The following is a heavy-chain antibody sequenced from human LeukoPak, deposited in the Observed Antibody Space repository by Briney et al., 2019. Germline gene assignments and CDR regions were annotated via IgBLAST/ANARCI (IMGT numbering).Heavy chain of an antibody. CDR1: GISISSSNCY. V-gene: IGHV4-39*01. D-gene: IGHD3/OR15-3a*01. Sequence: SETLSRTCTASGISISSSNCYWGWIRHPPGKGLEWIGCIYYSGNTYYNASLKSQVSISIDTSKNQFSLRLTSVTAADTAVYYCARQTGSGLFILPGGQGTLVTVSS. CDR3: ARQTGSGLFILP. CDR2: IYYSGNT. J-gene: IGHJ4*02.